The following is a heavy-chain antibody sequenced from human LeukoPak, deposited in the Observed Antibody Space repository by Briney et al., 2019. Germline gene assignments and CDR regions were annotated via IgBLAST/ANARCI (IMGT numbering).Heavy chain of an antibody. D-gene: IGHD3-22*01. CDR3: ARVRQRSSGSLDY. V-gene: IGHV3-64*01. CDR2: ISSNGGST. Sequence: QTGGSLRLSCAASGFTFSSYAMHWVRQAPGKGLEYVSAISSNGGSTYYANSVKGRFTIPRDNSKNTLYLQMGSLRAEDMAVYYCARVRQRSSGSLDYWGQGTLVTVSS. CDR1: GFTFSSYA. J-gene: IGHJ4*02.